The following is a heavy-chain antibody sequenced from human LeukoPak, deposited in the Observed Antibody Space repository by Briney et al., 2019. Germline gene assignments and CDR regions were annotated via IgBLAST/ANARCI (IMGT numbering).Heavy chain of an antibody. D-gene: IGHD2-8*01. CDR1: TFGFNIYA. CDR3: AKVGYRGYCTTRICQYWFDP. CDR2: ISGSGGST. Sequence: PGGSLRLSCAASTFGFNIYAMSSVRQAPGKGLEWVSVISGSGGSTDYADSVKGRFTISRDNSNNTLYLQMNSLRAEDTAIYYCAKVGYRGYCTTRICQYWFDPWGQGTLVIVSS. J-gene: IGHJ5*02. V-gene: IGHV3-23*01.